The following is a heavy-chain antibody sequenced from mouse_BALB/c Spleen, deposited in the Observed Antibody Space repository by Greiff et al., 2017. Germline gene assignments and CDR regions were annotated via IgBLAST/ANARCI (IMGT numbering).Heavy chain of an antibody. CDR2: INSNGGST. CDR3: ARRRSTMITTGYAMDY. J-gene: IGHJ4*01. V-gene: IGHV5-6-2*01. Sequence: EVKLVESGGGLVKLGGSLKLSCAASGFTFSSYYMSWVRQTPEKRLELVAAINSNGGSTYYPDTVKGRFTISRDNAKNTLYLQMSSLKSEDTALYYCARRRSTMITTGYAMDYWGQGTSVTVSS. D-gene: IGHD2-4*01. CDR1: GFTFSSYY.